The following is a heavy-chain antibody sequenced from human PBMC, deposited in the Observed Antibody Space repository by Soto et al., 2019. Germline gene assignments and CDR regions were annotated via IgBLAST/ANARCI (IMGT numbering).Heavy chain of an antibody. CDR3: AGGGSLWFGELSIDY. J-gene: IGHJ4*02. CDR1: GYTFTSYA. D-gene: IGHD3-10*01. V-gene: IGHV1-3*01. CDR2: INAGNGNT. Sequence: QVQLVQSGAEVKKPGASVKVSCKASGYTFTSYAMHWVRQAPGQRLEWMGWINAGNGNTKYSQKFQGRVTITRDTSASTAYMELSSLRSEDTAVYYCAGGGSLWFGELSIDYWCQGTLVTVSS.